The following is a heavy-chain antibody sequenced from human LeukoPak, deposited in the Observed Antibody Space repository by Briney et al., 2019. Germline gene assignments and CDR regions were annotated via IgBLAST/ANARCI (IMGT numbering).Heavy chain of an antibody. J-gene: IGHJ4*02. CDR1: GFTFSSYS. D-gene: IGHD2-2*01. CDR2: ISSSSSYI. Sequence: GGSLRLSCAASGFTFSSYSMSWVRQGPGKGLEWVSSISSSSSYIYYADSVKGRFTISRDNAKNSLYLQMNSLRAEDTAVYYCARGSSSCFDYWGQGTLVTVSS. CDR3: ARGSSSCFDY. V-gene: IGHV3-21*01.